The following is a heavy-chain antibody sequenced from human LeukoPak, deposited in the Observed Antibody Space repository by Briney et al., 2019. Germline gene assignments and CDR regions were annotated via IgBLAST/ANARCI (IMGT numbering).Heavy chain of an antibody. CDR3: AKGYYYGSGPISDAFDI. Sequence: GGSLRLSCAASGFTFSSYGMHWVRQAPGKGLEWVAVISYDGSNKYYADSVKGRFTISRDNAKNSLYLQMNSLRAEDMALYYCAKGYYYGSGPISDAFDIWGQGTMVTVSS. V-gene: IGHV3-30*18. J-gene: IGHJ3*02. CDR1: GFTFSSYG. CDR2: ISYDGSNK. D-gene: IGHD3-10*01.